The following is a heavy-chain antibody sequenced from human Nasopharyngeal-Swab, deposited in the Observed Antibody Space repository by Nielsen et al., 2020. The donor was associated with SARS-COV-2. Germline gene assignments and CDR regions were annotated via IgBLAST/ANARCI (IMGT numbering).Heavy chain of an antibody. CDR1: GGSISGFY. D-gene: IGHD6-19*01. J-gene: IGHJ4*02. V-gene: IGHV4-59*01. Sequence: SETLSLTCTVSGGSISGFYWSWIRQLPGKGLEWIGYISDSGSTIYNPSLRSRVTISVDTSKNQFSLRLSSMTTADMAVYYCTRGYGWYAYWGQGTLVTVSS. CDR2: ISDSGST. CDR3: TRGYGWYAY.